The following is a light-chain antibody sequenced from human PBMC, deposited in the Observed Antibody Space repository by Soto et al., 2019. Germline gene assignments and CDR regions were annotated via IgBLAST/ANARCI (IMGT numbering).Light chain of an antibody. J-gene: IGLJ1*01. CDR1: SSNIGAGYD. CDR3: QSYDSSLSGCV. V-gene: IGLV1-40*01. Sequence: QAVVTQPPSVSGSPGQRVTISCTGSSSNIGAGYDVHWYQQLPGTAPKLLIYGNSNRHSGVPDRFSGSKSGTSASLAIIGLQAEDGADYYCQSYDSSLSGCVFGTGTKLTVL. CDR2: GNS.